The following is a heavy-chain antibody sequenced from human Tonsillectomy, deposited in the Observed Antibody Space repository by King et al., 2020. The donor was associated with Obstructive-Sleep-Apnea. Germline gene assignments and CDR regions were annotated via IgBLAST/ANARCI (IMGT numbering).Heavy chain of an antibody. CDR1: GGSFSGYY. Sequence: VQLQQWGAGLLKPSETLSLTCAVYGGSFSGYYWSWIRQPPGKGLEWIGEINHSGSTNYNPSLKSRVTISVDTSKNQLSLKLSSVTAADTAVYYCAIRKSGKYYFDYWGQGTLVTVSS. CDR2: INHSGST. D-gene: IGHD4-23*01. V-gene: IGHV4-34*01. CDR3: AIRKSGKYYFDY. J-gene: IGHJ4*02.